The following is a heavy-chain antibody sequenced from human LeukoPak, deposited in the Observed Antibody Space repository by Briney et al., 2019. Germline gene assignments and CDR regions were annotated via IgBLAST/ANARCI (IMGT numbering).Heavy chain of an antibody. Sequence: ETLSLTCAVYGGSSSGYYWSWVRQAPGKGLEWVSAISGSGGSTYYADSVKGRFTISRDNSKNTLYLQMNSLRAEDTAVYYCAKDRSSSWPHDAFDIWGQGTMVTVSS. V-gene: IGHV3-23*01. CDR3: AKDRSSSWPHDAFDI. CDR1: GGSSSGYY. D-gene: IGHD6-13*01. J-gene: IGHJ3*02. CDR2: ISGSGGST.